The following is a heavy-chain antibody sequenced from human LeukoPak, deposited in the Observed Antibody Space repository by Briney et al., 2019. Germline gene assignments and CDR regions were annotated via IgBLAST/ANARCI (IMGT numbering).Heavy chain of an antibody. Sequence: GGSLRLSYAASGFTFSSYWMSWVRQAPGKGLEWVAHIKQDGSEKYYVDSVKGRFTMSRDNAKNSLYLQMNSLRAEDTAVYYCARAAPTSYYGSGSYYIFDYWGQGTLVTVSS. CDR3: ARAAPTSYYGSGSYYIFDY. J-gene: IGHJ4*02. CDR2: IKQDGSEK. CDR1: GFTFSSYW. V-gene: IGHV3-7*01. D-gene: IGHD3-10*01.